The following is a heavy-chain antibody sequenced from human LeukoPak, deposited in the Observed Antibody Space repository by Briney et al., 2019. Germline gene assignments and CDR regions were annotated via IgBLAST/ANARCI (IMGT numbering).Heavy chain of an antibody. CDR2: INHSGST. J-gene: IGHJ5*02. CDR1: GGSFSGYY. Sequence: SETLSLTCAVYGGSFSGYYWSWIRQPPGKGLEWIGEINHSGSTNYNPSLKSRVTISVDTSKNQFSLKLSSVTAADTAVYYCARMRWYPGGARWFDPWGQGTLVTVSS. V-gene: IGHV4-34*01. CDR3: ARMRWYPGGARWFDP. D-gene: IGHD6-13*01.